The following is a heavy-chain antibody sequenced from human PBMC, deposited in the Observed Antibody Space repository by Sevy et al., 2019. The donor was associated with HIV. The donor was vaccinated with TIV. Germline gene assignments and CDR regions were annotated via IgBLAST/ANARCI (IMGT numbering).Heavy chain of an antibody. CDR1: GFTFSSYS. D-gene: IGHD6-13*01. J-gene: IGHJ4*02. V-gene: IGHV3-48*02. CDR3: ARDATLSSSWYYFDY. Sequence: GGSLRLSCAASGFTFSSYSMNWVRQAPGKGLEWVSYISSSSSTIYYADSVKGRFTIPRDNAKNSLYLQMNSLRDEDTAVYYCARDATLSSSWYYFDYWGQGTLVTVSS. CDR2: ISSSSSTI.